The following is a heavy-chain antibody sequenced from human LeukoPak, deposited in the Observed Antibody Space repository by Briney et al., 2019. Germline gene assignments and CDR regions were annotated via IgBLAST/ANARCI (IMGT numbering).Heavy chain of an antibody. Sequence: GGSLTLSCAASGFPFSSYDMHWVRQAPGKGLEWVARLVYDARSDYANSVKGRFSISRDDSKNTLFLDMSNLRVEDTALYYCARDLSAAFDFWGQGVLVTVSS. CDR2: LVYDARS. CDR1: GFPFSSYD. V-gene: IGHV3-33*01. J-gene: IGHJ4*02. CDR3: ARDLSAAFDF. D-gene: IGHD6-19*01.